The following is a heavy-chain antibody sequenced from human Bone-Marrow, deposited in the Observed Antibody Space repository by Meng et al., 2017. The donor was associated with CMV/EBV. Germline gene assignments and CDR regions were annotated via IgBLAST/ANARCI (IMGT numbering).Heavy chain of an antibody. J-gene: IGHJ4*02. CDR2: IYYNGRT. CDR3: ARSLYCSGGSCTSGYFDY. Sequence: WVRQAPGKGLEWIGSIYYNGRTHYNPSLKSRVTISLDTSKNQFSLNLNSVTAADTAVYYCARSLYCSGGSCTSGYFDYWGQGTLVTVSS. V-gene: IGHV4-39*07. D-gene: IGHD2-15*01.